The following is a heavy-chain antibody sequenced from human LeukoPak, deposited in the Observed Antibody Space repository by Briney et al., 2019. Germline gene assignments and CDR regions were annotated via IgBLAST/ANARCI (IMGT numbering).Heavy chain of an antibody. CDR3: GAKTWFGELFVDY. Sequence: PGGPLRLSCAASGFIFSRYGMHWVRQAPGKGLEGVAFIRYDGSNKYYADSVKGRFTIPRDNSKNTLYLQMNSLRAEDTAVYYCGAKTWFGELFVDYWGQGTLVTVSS. CDR1: GFIFSRYG. J-gene: IGHJ4*02. V-gene: IGHV3-30*02. D-gene: IGHD3-10*01. CDR2: IRYDGSNK.